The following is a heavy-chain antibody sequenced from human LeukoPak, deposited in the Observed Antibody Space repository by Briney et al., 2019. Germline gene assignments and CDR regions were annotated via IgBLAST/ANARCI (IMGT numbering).Heavy chain of an antibody. Sequence: PSETLSLTCTVSGGSISSGGYYWSWIRQHPGKGLEWIGYIYYSGSTYYNPSLKSRVTISVDTSKNQFSLKLSSVTAADTAVYYRARGPYDFWSGYYLHFDYWGQGTLVTVSS. CDR3: ARGPYDFWSGYYLHFDY. J-gene: IGHJ4*02. CDR1: GGSISSGGYY. D-gene: IGHD3-3*01. V-gene: IGHV4-31*03. CDR2: IYYSGST.